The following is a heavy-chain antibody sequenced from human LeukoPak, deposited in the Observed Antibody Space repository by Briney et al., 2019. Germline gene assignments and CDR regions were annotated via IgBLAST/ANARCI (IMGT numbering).Heavy chain of an antibody. CDR1: EFTFSSHW. J-gene: IGHJ2*01. D-gene: IGHD3-9*01. CDR3: ARVQHYDILTGYQGWYFDL. V-gene: IGHV3-7*01. Sequence: GGSLRLSCAASEFTFSSHWMSWVRQAPGKGLEWVANIRKDGSDKYYVDSVKGRFTISRDNAKNSLYLQMNSLRAEDTAVYYCARVQHYDILTGYQGWYFDLWGRGTLVTISS. CDR2: IRKDGSDK.